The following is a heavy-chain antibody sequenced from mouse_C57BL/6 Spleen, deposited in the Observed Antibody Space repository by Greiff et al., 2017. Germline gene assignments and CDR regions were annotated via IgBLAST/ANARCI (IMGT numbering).Heavy chain of an antibody. CDR2: IDPSDSYT. J-gene: IGHJ2*01. CDR3: ARSPSYYYGSDGVYFDY. CDR1: GYTFTSYW. Sequence: QVQLQQPGAELVKPGASVKLSCKASGYTFTSYWMQWVKQRPGQGLEWIGEIDPSDSYTNYNQKFKGKATLTVDTSSSTAYMQLSSLTSEDSAVYYCARSPSYYYGSDGVYFDYWGQGTTLTVSS. D-gene: IGHD1-1*01. V-gene: IGHV1-50*01.